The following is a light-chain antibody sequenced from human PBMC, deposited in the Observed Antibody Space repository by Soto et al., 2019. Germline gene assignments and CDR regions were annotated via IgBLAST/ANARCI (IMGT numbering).Light chain of an antibody. V-gene: IGKV1-5*01. J-gene: IGKJ1*01. Sequence: IQLTQSPTTLPASVGDRVTLTCRASESISNWLAWYQQRPGKAPKLLIYHASILETAVPSRFSGNGSGTEFTLTISSMQPGDFATDYCQQYRTYSFGQGSRVEIK. CDR1: ESISNW. CDR2: HAS. CDR3: QQYRTYS.